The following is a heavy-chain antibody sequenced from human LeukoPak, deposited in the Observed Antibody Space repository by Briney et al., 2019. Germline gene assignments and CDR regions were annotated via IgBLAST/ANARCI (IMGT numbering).Heavy chain of an antibody. Sequence: PGGSLRLSCAASGFTFDDYTMHWVRQAPGKGLEWVSLIRWDGGSTYYADSVKGRFTISRDKSKNTLYLQMNSLRAEDTAVYYCAGLEGIGAGAFDIWGQGTMVTVSS. CDR3: AGLEGIGAGAFDI. V-gene: IGHV3-43*01. CDR1: GFTFDDYT. CDR2: IRWDGGST. J-gene: IGHJ3*02. D-gene: IGHD5-24*01.